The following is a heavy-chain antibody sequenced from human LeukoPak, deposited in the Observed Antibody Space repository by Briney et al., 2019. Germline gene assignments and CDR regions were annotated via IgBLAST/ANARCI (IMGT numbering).Heavy chain of an antibody. D-gene: IGHD3-16*01. CDR3: GGGGAPRAFDF. CDR2: IKQDGSEK. V-gene: IGHV3-7*04. Sequence: GGSLRLSCAASGFTFSSYWMSWVRQAPGKGLEWVANIKQDGSEKYYVDSVKGRFTISRDNAKNSLYLQMNSLRAEDTAVYYWGGGGAPRAFDFWGQGTLVPVPP. J-gene: IGHJ4*02. CDR1: GFTFSSYW.